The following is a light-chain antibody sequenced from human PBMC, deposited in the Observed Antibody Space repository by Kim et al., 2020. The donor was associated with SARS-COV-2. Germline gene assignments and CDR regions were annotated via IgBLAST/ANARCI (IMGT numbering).Light chain of an antibody. V-gene: IGKV3-20*01. J-gene: IGKJ5*01. CDR3: QQYGSPPRT. CDR2: TAS. CDR1: RHVTGSY. Sequence: SPGEKAAPPSRAARHVTGSYLAWDQQRPGQAPRLLIYTASSRATGIPARFSGSRSGTEFTLTISRLEPEDFAVYYCQQYGSPPRTFGQGTRLEIK.